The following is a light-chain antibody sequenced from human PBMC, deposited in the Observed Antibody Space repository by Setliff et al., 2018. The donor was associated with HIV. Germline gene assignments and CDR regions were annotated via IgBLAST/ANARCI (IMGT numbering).Light chain of an antibody. CDR2: EVS. CDR3: CSYAGSSTYV. Sequence: QSVLTQPASVSGSPGQSITISCTGSSSDIGSFNLVSWYQQHPGKAPKVVIYEVSNRPSGVSNRFSGSKSGNTASLTISGLQAEDEAVYYCCSYAGSSTYVFGNGTKVTVL. J-gene: IGLJ1*01. V-gene: IGLV2-23*02. CDR1: SSDIGSFNL.